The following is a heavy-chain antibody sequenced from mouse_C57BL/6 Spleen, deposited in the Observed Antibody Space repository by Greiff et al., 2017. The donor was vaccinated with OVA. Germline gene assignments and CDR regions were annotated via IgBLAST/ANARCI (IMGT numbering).Heavy chain of an antibody. CDR1: GFTFSSYA. CDR3: TRGPDYYFDY. Sequence: EVQGVESGEGLVKPGGSLKLSCAASGFTFSSYALSWVRQTPEKRLEWVAYISSGGDYISYADTVKGRFTISRDNARNTLYLQMSSLKSEDTAMYYCTRGPDYYFDYWGQGTTLTVSS. J-gene: IGHJ2*01. D-gene: IGHD2-4*01. CDR2: ISSGGDYI. V-gene: IGHV5-9-1*02.